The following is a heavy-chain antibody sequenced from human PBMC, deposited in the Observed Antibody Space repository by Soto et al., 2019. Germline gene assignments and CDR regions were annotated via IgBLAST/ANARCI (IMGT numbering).Heavy chain of an antibody. Sequence: QVQLVQSGAEVKKPGSSVKVSCKASGGTFSSYAISWVRQAPGQGLEWMGGISPIFGSSNYAQKFQGRATITADESTSTAYMELSSLTSEDTAVYYCARDRYYGISGYYYESAYWGQGTLVTVSS. J-gene: IGHJ4*02. D-gene: IGHD3-22*01. CDR1: GGTFSSYA. CDR3: ARDRYYGISGYYYESAY. V-gene: IGHV1-69*12. CDR2: ISPIFGSS.